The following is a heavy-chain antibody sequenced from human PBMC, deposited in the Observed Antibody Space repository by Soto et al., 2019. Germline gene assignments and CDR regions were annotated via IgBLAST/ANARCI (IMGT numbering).Heavy chain of an antibody. J-gene: IGHJ6*03. CDR1: GYTFTSYG. Sequence: SVKVSCKASGYTFTSYGISWVRQAPGQGLEWMGRIIPILGIANYAQKFQGRVTITADKSTSTAYMELSSLRSEDTAVYYCARENYDFWSGYFPYYYYYMDVWGKGTTVTVS. V-gene: IGHV1-69*04. CDR2: IIPILGIA. D-gene: IGHD3-3*01. CDR3: ARENYDFWSGYFPYYYYYMDV.